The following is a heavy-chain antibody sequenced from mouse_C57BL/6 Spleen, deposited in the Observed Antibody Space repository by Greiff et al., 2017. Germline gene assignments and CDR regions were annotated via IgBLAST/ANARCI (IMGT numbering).Heavy chain of an antibody. CDR2: IRSKSNNYAT. J-gene: IGHJ1*03. CDR1: GFSFNTYA. CDR3: VRHESGTWYFDV. D-gene: IGHD4-1*01. V-gene: IGHV10-1*01. Sequence: EVQRVASGGGLVQPKGSLKLSCAASGFSFNTYAMNWVRQAPGKGLEWVARIRSKSNNYATYYADSVKDRFTISRDDSESMLYLQMNNLKTEDTAMYYCVRHESGTWYFDVWGTGTTVTVSS.